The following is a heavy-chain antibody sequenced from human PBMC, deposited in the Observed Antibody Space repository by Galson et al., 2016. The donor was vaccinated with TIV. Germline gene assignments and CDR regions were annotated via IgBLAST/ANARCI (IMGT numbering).Heavy chain of an antibody. Sequence: PEKSLEWMGGFDPEDGETIYAQKFQGRVSMTEDTFTDTAYMELSSLVSDDTAVYYCATDLAYYYDSSGYSWGQGTLVTVSS. J-gene: IGHJ4*02. CDR2: FDPEDGET. CDR3: ATDLAYYYDSSGYS. V-gene: IGHV1-24*01. D-gene: IGHD3-22*01.